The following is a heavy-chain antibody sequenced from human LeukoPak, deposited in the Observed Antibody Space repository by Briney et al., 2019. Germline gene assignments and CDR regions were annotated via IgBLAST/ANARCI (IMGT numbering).Heavy chain of an antibody. V-gene: IGHV3-23*01. CDR1: GFTFKNYA. J-gene: IGHJ3*02. CDR3: AKAPPPYCSGGSCFDAFDI. D-gene: IGHD2-15*01. CDR2: ISGSGATT. Sequence: GGSLRLSCAASGFTFKNYAMNWVRQAPGKGLEWVSAISGSGATTYYADAVKGRFTISRDNSKSALYLQMNSLRAEDTAVYYCAKAPPPYCSGGSCFDAFDIWGQGTMVTVSS.